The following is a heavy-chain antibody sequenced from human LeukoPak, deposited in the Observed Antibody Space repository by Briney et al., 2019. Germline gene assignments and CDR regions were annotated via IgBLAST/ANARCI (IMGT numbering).Heavy chain of an antibody. J-gene: IGHJ6*03. CDR3: ARGVPGYSSGWYGTDYYYYMDV. CDR1: GGSISSSSYY. CDR2: IYYSGST. Sequence: PSETLSLTCTVSGGSISSSSYYWGWIRQPPGKGLEWIGSIYYSGSTYYNPSLKSRVTISVDTSKNQFSLKLSSVTAADTAVYYCARGVPGYSSGWYGTDYYYYMDVWGKGTTVTVSS. D-gene: IGHD6-19*01. V-gene: IGHV4-39*01.